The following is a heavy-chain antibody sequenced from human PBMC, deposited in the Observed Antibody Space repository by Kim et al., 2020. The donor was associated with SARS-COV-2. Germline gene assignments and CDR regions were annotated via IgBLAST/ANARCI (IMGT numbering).Heavy chain of an antibody. Sequence: VKGRFTSSRDNSKNTLYRQMSSLRAEETAVYYCVKGPRITMVRGPGFFDYWGQGTLVTVSS. V-gene: IGHV3-64D*06. D-gene: IGHD3-10*01. J-gene: IGHJ4*02. CDR3: VKGPRITMVRGPGFFDY.